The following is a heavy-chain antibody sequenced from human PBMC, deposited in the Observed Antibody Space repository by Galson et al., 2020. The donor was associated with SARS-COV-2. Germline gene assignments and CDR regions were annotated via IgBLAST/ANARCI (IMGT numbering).Heavy chain of an antibody. CDR1: GYTFTDYY. D-gene: IGHD3-10*01. Sequence: ASVKVSCKASGYTFTDYYMHWVRQAPGQGLEWMGWINPNSGGTNYAQKLQGRVTMTRDTSISTAYMELSRLRSDDTAVYYCARDPLWFGELFYLVAQGYYYGMDVWGEGTTVTVSS. J-gene: IGHJ6*04. V-gene: IGHV1-2*02. CDR2: INPNSGGT. CDR3: ARDPLWFGELFYLVAQGYYYGMDV.